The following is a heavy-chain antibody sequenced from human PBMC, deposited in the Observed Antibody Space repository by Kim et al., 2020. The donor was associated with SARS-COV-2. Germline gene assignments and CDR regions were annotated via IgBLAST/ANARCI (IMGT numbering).Heavy chain of an antibody. D-gene: IGHD3-16*01. Sequence: GGSLRLSCAASGFTFSSYSMNWVRQAPGKGLEWVSYISSSSSTIYYADSVKGRFTISRDNAKNSLYLQMNSLRDEDTAVYYCARSSPLDYDYVWGSYTGSPVDYWGQGTLVTVSS. J-gene: IGHJ4*02. CDR1: GFTFSSYS. CDR2: ISSSSSTI. CDR3: ARSSPLDYDYVWGSYTGSPVDY. V-gene: IGHV3-48*02.